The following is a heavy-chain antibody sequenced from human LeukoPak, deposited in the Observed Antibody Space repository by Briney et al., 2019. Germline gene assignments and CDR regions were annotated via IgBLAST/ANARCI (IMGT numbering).Heavy chain of an antibody. CDR3: ARDIAYESSSWLYPFDP. V-gene: IGHV4-34*01. CDR1: GGSFSGYY. CDR2: INHSGST. J-gene: IGHJ5*02. D-gene: IGHD6-13*01. Sequence: PSETLSLTCAVYGGSFSGYYWSWIRQPPGKGLEWIGEINHSGSTNYNPSLKSRVTISVDTSKNQFSLKLSSVTAADTAVYYCARDIAYESSSWLYPFDPWGQGTLVTVSS.